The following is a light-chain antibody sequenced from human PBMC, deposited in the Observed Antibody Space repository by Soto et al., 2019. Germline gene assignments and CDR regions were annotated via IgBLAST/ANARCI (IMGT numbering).Light chain of an antibody. V-gene: IGKV1D-16*01. CDR2: AAS. J-gene: IGKJ1*01. CDR1: QDIQKW. CDR3: QQYHSYPWT. Sequence: DIQMTQSPSFVSASVGDTINITCRASQDIQKWLAWYQQKPGKAPKVLIYAASNLESGVSSRFSGSGSGTEFSLTISSLQTEDFATYYCQQYHSYPWTFGQGTKVEIK.